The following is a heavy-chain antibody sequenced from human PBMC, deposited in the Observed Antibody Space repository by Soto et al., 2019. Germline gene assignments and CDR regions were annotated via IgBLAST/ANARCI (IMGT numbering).Heavy chain of an antibody. D-gene: IGHD3-3*01. V-gene: IGHV3-23*01. CDR1: GFTFSSYA. CDR2: ISGSGGST. Sequence: PGGSLRLSCAASGFTFSSYAMSWVRQAPGKGLEWVSAISGSGGSTYYADSVKGRFTISRDNSKNTLYLQMNSLRAEDTAVYYCAIDERPDFWSGYYDYWGQGTLVTVSS. J-gene: IGHJ4*02. CDR3: AIDERPDFWSGYYDY.